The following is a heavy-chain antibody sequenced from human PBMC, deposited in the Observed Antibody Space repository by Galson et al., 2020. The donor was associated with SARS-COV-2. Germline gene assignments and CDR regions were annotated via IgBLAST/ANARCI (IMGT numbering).Heavy chain of an antibody. Sequence: GESLKISCVASGFSFISYSMNWVRQAPGKGLEWVSYISRSSSTIYYADSVKGRFTISRDNAKNSLYLQMNSLRAEDTAVYYCASNYYDTSGQRDYWGQGTLVTGSS. J-gene: IGHJ4*02. D-gene: IGHD3-22*01. V-gene: IGHV3-48*01. CDR1: GFSFISYS. CDR3: ASNYYDTSGQRDY. CDR2: ISRSSSTI.